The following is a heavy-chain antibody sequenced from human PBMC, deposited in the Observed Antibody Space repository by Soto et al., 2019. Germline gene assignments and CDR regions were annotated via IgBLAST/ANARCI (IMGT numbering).Heavy chain of an antibody. CDR2: IYHSGST. CDR1: GYSISSGYY. CDR3: ARLSITMIVVVISDDAFDI. J-gene: IGHJ3*02. Sequence: PSDTLSLTFAVSGYSISSGYYWGGIRQPPGKGLEWIGSIYHSGSTYYNPSLKSRVTISVDTSKNQFSLKLSSVTAADTAVYYCARLSITMIVVVISDDAFDIWGQGTMVTVSS. D-gene: IGHD3-22*01. V-gene: IGHV4-38-2*01.